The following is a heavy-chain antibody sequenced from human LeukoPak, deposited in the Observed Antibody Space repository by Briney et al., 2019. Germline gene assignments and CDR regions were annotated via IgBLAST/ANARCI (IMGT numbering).Heavy chain of an antibody. CDR2: IYHSGST. D-gene: IGHD6-13*01. J-gene: IGHJ4*02. Sequence: SETLSLTCIVSGYSISSGYYWGWIRQPPGKGLEWIGSIYHSGSTYYNPSLKSRVTISVDTSKNQFSLKLSSVTAADTAVYYCARGTLLGSSSSLLFDYWGQGTLVTVSS. CDR3: ARGTLLGSSSSLLFDY. V-gene: IGHV4-38-2*02. CDR1: GYSISSGYY.